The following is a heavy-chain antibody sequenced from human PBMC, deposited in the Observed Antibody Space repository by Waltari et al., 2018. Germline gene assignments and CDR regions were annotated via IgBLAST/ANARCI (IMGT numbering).Heavy chain of an antibody. CDR3: ARGFSYDTSGYYFYF. J-gene: IGHJ4*02. CDR1: GGTFSNYA. Sequence: QVQLVQSGAEVKKPGSSVKVSCKASGGTFSNYAISWVRQAPGQGLEWMGWIIPSFVRANYAQNFQGRVTITADESTSTAYMELRSLRSDDTAVYYCARGFSYDTSGYYFYFWGQGTLVTVSA. D-gene: IGHD3-22*01. V-gene: IGHV1-69*01. CDR2: IIPSFVRA.